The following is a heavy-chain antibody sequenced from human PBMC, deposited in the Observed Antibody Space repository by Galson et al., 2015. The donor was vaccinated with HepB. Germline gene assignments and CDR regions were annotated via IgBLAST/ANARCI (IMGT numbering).Heavy chain of an antibody. CDR2: IWHVGGNK. CDR3: ARSMQVVAAADH. V-gene: IGHV3-33*01. J-gene: IGHJ4*02. CDR1: GFTFSRNS. Sequence: SLRLSCAVSGFTFSRNSMHWVRQAPGKGLEWVAVIWHVGGNKYYADSVKGRFTISRDDSKNTVSLQMNSLREEDTAVYYCARSMQVVAAADHWGQGTLVTVSS. D-gene: IGHD6-13*01.